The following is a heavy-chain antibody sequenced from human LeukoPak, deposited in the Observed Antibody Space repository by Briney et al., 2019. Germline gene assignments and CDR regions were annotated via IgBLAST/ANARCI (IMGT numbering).Heavy chain of an antibody. D-gene: IGHD3-3*01. CDR1: GFTFSSYA. CDR3: ARDEQYYDFWSGYYHNLFDY. J-gene: IGHJ4*02. Sequence: PGGSLRLSCAASGFTFSSYAMSWVRQAPGKGLEWVSAISGSGGSTYYADSVKGRFTISRDNSKNTLYLQMNSLRAEDTAVYYCARDEQYYDFWSGYYHNLFDYWGQGTLVTVSS. V-gene: IGHV3-23*01. CDR2: ISGSGGST.